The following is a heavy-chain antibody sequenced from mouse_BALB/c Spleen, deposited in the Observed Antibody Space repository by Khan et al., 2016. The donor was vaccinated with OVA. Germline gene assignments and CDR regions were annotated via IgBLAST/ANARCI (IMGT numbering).Heavy chain of an antibody. Sequence: QVQLQQSGAELARPGASVRMSCKASGYTFTSNTMHWVKQRPGQGLEWIGYINPRSGYTNYNQNFKDKATLTADKSSTTAYMQMSSLTSENSEVYYCERRTTGYTMDYWGQGTSVTVSS. CDR2: INPRSGYT. V-gene: IGHV1-4*01. J-gene: IGHJ4*01. CDR3: ERRTTGYTMDY. D-gene: IGHD2-14*01. CDR1: GYTFTSNT.